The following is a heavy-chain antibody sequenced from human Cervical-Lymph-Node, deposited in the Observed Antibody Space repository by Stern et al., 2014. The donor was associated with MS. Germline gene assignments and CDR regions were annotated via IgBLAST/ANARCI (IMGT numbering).Heavy chain of an antibody. V-gene: IGHV3-30*09. Sequence: VQLVEYGGGVVPPGRSLRLSCADSGSTFSKSAMHWVRQAPGKGLEWVADNSLDVRNKQYVNSVKGRLAIARANSRNTLSLEIYSLRAEYTAVYYWVRTESFYYYDGMDVWGHGTTVIFSS. J-gene: IGHJ6*02. CDR3: VRTESFYYYDGMDV. CDR2: NSLDVRNK. CDR1: GSTFSKSA.